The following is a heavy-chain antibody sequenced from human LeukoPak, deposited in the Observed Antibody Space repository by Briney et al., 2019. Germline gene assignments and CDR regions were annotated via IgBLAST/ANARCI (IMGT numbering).Heavy chain of an antibody. CDR3: ARHGTVNWFDR. D-gene: IGHD1-1*01. CDR1: GXSISSSSDY. CDR2: IYYSGST. J-gene: IGHJ5*02. V-gene: IGHV4-39*01. Sequence: SETLSLTCTVSGXSISSSSDYWAWIRQPPGMGLEWIGTIYYSGSTYYNPSLRSRVTISVDTSKNQFSLRLSSVTAADTAVFYCARHGTVNWFDRWGQGILVTVSS.